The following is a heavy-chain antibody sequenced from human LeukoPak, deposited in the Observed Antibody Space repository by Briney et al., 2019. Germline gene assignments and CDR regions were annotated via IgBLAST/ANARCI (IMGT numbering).Heavy chain of an antibody. D-gene: IGHD3-16*02. V-gene: IGHV3-21*06. Sequence: GGSLRLSCADSGFTLSSYNMNWVRQAPGKGLEWVSFISSSSTNIYYADSVKGRFTISRDNAKNSVYLQMNSLRAEDTAVYYCARVIAYAYYYYMDVWGKGTTVTISS. CDR2: ISSSSTNI. J-gene: IGHJ6*03. CDR3: ARVIAYAYYYYMDV. CDR1: GFTLSSYN.